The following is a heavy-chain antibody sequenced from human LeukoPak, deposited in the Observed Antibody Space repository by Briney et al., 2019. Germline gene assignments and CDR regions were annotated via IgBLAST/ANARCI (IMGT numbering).Heavy chain of an antibody. CDR3: ARRPSIAAAENWFDP. D-gene: IGHD6-13*01. J-gene: IGHJ5*02. V-gene: IGHV4-39*01. CDR2: IYYSGST. CDR1: GGSISSSSYY. Sequence: SETLSLTCTVSGGSISSSSYYWGWIRQPPGKGLEWIGSIYYSGSTYYNPSLKSRVTISVDTSKNQFSLKLSSVTAADSAVYSCARRPSIAAAENWFDPWGQGTLVTVSS.